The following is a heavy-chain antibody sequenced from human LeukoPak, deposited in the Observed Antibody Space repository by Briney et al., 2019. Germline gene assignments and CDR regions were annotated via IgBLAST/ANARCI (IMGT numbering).Heavy chain of an antibody. J-gene: IGHJ3*02. Sequence: GGSLRLSCAASGFTFSSYGMHWVRQAPGKGLEWVSYISGSSSTIYYADYVKGRFTISRDNAKNSLYLQMNSLRDEDTAVYYCARDYDNTGRAFDIWGQGTMVTVSS. CDR3: ARDYDNTGRAFDI. CDR2: ISGSSSTI. CDR1: GFTFSSYG. V-gene: IGHV3-48*02. D-gene: IGHD3-22*01.